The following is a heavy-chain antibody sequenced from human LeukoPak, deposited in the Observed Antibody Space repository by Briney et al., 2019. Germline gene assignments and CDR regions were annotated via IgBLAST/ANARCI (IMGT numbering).Heavy chain of an antibody. CDR3: ARNCGWYGVS. CDR1: GFTFSSYA. V-gene: IGHV3-23*01. Sequence: GGSLRLSCAASGFTFSSYAMNWVRQAPGKGLEWISSISGSGDNTYYADSVKGRFTISRDNSKNTLYLQLSSLRGDDTAVYYCARNCGWYGVSWGQGTLVTVSS. D-gene: IGHD6-19*01. J-gene: IGHJ4*02. CDR2: ISGSGDNT.